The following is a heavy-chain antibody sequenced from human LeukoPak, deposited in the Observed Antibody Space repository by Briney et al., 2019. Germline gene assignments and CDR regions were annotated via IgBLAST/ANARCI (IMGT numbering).Heavy chain of an antibody. D-gene: IGHD3-22*01. J-gene: IGHJ4*02. CDR1: GYRFTNYW. CDR3: TRQGVYYSDSSAFYY. V-gene: IGHV5-51*01. CDR2: IYPGDSDT. Sequence: GESLKISCKGSGYRFTNYWIGWVRQRPGKGLEVMGSIYPGDSDTRYSPSFQGQVTISADKSITTAYLQWSSLKASDTAIYYCTRQGVYYSDSSAFYYWGQGTLVTVSS.